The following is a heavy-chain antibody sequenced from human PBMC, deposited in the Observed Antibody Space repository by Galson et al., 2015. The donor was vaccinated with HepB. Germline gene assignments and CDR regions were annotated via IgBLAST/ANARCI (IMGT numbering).Heavy chain of an antibody. J-gene: IGHJ5*01. D-gene: IGHD2-8*02. CDR3: ARDLVGFTTPNWFDS. V-gene: IGHV3-48*02. Sequence: DSVEGRFTISRDDAKNSLYLQMNSLRDEDTAVYYCARDLVGFTTPNWFDSWGQGTLVTVSS.